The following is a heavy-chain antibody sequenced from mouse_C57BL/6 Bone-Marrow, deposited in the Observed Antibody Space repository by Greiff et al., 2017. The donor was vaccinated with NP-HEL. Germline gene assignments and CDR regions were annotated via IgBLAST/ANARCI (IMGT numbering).Heavy chain of an antibody. CDR3: VRHYYYGSSSWYFDV. CDR2: IRSKSNNYAT. Sequence: EVKLMESGGGLVQPKGSLKLSCAASGFSFNTYAMNWVRQAPGKGLEWVARIRSKSNNYATYYADSVKDRFTISRDDSESMLYLQMNNLKTEDTAMYYCVRHYYYGSSSWYFDVWGTGTTVTVSS. CDR1: GFSFNTYA. D-gene: IGHD1-1*01. J-gene: IGHJ1*03. V-gene: IGHV10-1*01.